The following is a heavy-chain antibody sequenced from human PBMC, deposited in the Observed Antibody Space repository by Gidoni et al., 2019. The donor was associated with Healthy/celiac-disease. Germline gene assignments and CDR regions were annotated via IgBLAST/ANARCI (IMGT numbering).Heavy chain of an antibody. CDR3: AKGFRLYSRFRAFDI. D-gene: IGHD2-2*02. J-gene: IGHJ3*02. Sequence: EVQLVESGGGLVQPGRSLRLSCAASGFTFDDYAMHWVRQAPGKGLEWVSGISWNSGSIGYADSVKGRFTISRDNAKNSLYLQMNSLRAEDTALYYCAKGFRLYSRFRAFDIWGQGTMVTVSS. CDR2: ISWNSGSI. CDR1: GFTFDDYA. V-gene: IGHV3-9*01.